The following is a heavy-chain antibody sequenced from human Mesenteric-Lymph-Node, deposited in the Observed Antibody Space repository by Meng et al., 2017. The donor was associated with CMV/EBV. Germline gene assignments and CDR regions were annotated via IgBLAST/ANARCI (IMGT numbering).Heavy chain of an antibody. J-gene: IGHJ6*02. Sequence: ASVKVSCMASGYTFTSYAITWVRQAPGQGLEWMGWISIYKTNADYAQKFQDRITMTTDTSTSTAYMELKSLRSDDTAVYYCARDSLLRFSPTRDVWGQGTTVTVSS. D-gene: IGHD3-3*01. CDR3: ARDSLLRFSPTRDV. V-gene: IGHV1-18*01. CDR2: ISIYKTNA. CDR1: GYTFTSYA.